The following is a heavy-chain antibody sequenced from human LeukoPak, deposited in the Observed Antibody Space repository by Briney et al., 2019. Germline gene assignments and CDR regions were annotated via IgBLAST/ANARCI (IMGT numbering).Heavy chain of an antibody. D-gene: IGHD3-16*01. J-gene: IGHJ4*02. Sequence: GGSLRLSCAASGFTFSGYAMSWVRQAPGKGLEWVSPTSANGDSTYYADSVKGRFTISRDNSKNMLYLQMNSLRVDDTAVYYCAKRPGTYAYFDYWGQGALVTVSS. CDR1: GFTFSGYA. V-gene: IGHV3-23*01. CDR3: AKRPGTYAYFDY. CDR2: TSANGDST.